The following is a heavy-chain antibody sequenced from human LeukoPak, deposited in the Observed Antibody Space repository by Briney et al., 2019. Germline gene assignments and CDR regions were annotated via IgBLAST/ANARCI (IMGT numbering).Heavy chain of an antibody. Sequence: SETLSLTCAVYGGSFSGYYWSWIRQPPGKGLEWIGEINHSGSTNYNPSLKSRVTISVDTSKNQFSLKLSSVTAADTAVYYCARARIAVAGGPFGYWGQGILVTVSS. J-gene: IGHJ4*02. CDR1: GGSFSGYY. CDR3: ARARIAVAGGPFGY. V-gene: IGHV4-34*01. D-gene: IGHD6-19*01. CDR2: INHSGST.